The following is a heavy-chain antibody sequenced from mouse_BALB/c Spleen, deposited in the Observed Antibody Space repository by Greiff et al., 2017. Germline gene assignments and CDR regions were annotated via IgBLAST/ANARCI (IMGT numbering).Heavy chain of an antibody. J-gene: IGHJ3*01. V-gene: IGHV5-12-2*01. D-gene: IGHD2-4*01. Sequence: EVKLMESGGGLVQPGGSLKLSCAASGFTFSSYTMSWVRQTPEKRLEWVAYISNGGGSTYYPDTVKGRFTISRDNAKNTLYLQMSSLKSEDTAMYYCARHRMITTSAWFAYWGQGTLVTVSA. CDR1: GFTFSSYT. CDR2: ISNGGGST. CDR3: ARHRMITTSAWFAY.